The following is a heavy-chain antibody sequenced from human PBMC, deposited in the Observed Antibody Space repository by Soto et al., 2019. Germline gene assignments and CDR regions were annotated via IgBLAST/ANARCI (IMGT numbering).Heavy chain of an antibody. J-gene: IGHJ6*02. D-gene: IGHD2-8*01. CDR3: AKGMASPYGIDV. V-gene: IGHV3-13*01. Sequence: PGGSLRLSCAASGFTFSSYDMHWVRQATGKGLEWVSAVGTAGDTFYPGSVKGRFTISRENAKNSLYLQMNSLRAGDTAVYYCAKGMASPYGIDVWGQGXTVTVSS. CDR2: VGTAGDT. CDR1: GFTFSSYD.